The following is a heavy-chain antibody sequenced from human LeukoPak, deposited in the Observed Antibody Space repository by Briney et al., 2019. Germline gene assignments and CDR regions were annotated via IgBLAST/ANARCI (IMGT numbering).Heavy chain of an antibody. J-gene: IGHJ4*02. CDR2: IYSGGHT. V-gene: IGHV3-66*01. D-gene: IGHD4-17*01. Sequence: PGGSLRLSCAASGFTVSSKYMSWVRQAPGKGLEWVSVIYSGGHTYYADSVKGRFTISRDNSKNTLYLQMNSLRAEDTAVYYCVRGGYGDYPTDYWGQGTLVTVSS. CDR3: VRGGYGDYPTDY. CDR1: GFTVSSKY.